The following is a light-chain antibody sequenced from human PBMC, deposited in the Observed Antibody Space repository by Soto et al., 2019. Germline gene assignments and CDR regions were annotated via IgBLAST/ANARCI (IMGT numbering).Light chain of an antibody. V-gene: IGLV2-14*01. CDR3: CSYAGNFLKV. CDR1: RSDVGGYNY. CDR2: EVS. Sequence: QSVLTQPASMSGSPGQSITISCTGTRSDVGGYNYVSWYQQHPGKAPKLMIYEVSNRPSGVSNRFSGSKSGNTASLTISGLQAEDEADYYCCSYAGNFLKVFGTGTKLTVL. J-gene: IGLJ1*01.